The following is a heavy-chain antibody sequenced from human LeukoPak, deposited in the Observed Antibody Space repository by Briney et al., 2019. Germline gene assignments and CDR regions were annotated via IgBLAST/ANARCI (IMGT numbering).Heavy chain of an antibody. V-gene: IGHV3-23*01. CDR1: GGSISSSSYY. D-gene: IGHD6-19*01. CDR3: AKGPYSSGWYYFDY. CDR2: ISGSGGRT. Sequence: ETLSLTCTVSGGSISSSSYYWGWIRQAPGKGLEWVSAISGSGGRTYYADSVKGRFTISRDNTKNTLYLQMNSLRAEDTAVYYCAKGPYSSGWYYFDYWGQGTLVTVSS. J-gene: IGHJ4*02.